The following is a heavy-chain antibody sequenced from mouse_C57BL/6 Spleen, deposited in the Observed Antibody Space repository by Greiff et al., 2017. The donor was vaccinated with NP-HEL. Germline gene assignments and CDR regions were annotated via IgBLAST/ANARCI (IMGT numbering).Heavy chain of an antibody. V-gene: IGHV2-5*01. CDR2: IWRGGST. D-gene: IGHD1-1*01. CDR3: AKITTVVAGDWYFDV. J-gene: IGHJ1*03. Sequence: QVQLKQSGPGLVQPSQCLSITCTVSGFSLTSYGVHWVRQSPGKGLEWLGVIWRGGSTDYNAAFMSRLSITKDNSKSQVFFKMNSLQADDTAIYYCAKITTVVAGDWYFDVWGTGTTVTVSS. CDR1: GFSLTSYG.